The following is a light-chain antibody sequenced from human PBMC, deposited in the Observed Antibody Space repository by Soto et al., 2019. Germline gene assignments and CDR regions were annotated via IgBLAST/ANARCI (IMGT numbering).Light chain of an antibody. CDR3: QQLNSYPLA. CDR2: AAS. V-gene: IGKV1-9*01. J-gene: IGKJ5*01. Sequence: DIQLTQSPSFLSASVGDRVTITCRASQGISSYLAWYQQKPGKAPKILIYAASTLQSGVPSRFRGSGSGTEFTLTISRLQPEDFATYYCQQLNSYPLAFGQGTRLEIK. CDR1: QGISSY.